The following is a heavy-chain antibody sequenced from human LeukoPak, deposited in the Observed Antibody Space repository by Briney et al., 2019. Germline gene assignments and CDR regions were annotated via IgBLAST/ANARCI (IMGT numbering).Heavy chain of an antibody. V-gene: IGHV3-48*01. D-gene: IGHD3-3*01. J-gene: IGHJ4*02. Sequence: GGSLRLSCVASGITFSSYSMNWVRQAPGKGLEWVSYISSFSGTINYADSVKGRFTISRDNAKNSLYLQMNSLRAEDTAVYYCARARITIFGVVIGWDYWGQGTLVTVSS. CDR1: GITFSSYS. CDR2: ISSFSGTI. CDR3: ARARITIFGVVIGWDY.